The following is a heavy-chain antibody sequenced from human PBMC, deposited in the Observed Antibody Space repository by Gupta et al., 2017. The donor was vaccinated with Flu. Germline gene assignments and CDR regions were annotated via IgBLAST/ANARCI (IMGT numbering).Heavy chain of an antibody. CDR3: ARGPLEK. V-gene: IGHV3-7*01. Sequence: DVQLVESGGGLVQPGESLRLPCEASGFTFNTYWMHWLRQARGKGLEWVANIRQDGSVTYYVDSGKGRFTISRDNAKNSLYLQMNSLRVEDTAVYFCARGPLEKWGQGTLVTVSS. J-gene: IGHJ4*02. CDR1: GFTFNTYW. CDR2: IRQDGSVT.